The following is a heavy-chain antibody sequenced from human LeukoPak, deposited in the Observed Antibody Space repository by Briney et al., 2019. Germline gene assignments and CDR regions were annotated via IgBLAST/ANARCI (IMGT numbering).Heavy chain of an antibody. V-gene: IGHV3-53*01. CDR1: GFTFSSYW. Sequence: PGGSLRLSCAASGFTFSSYWMSWVRQAPGKGLEWVSVIYSGGSTYYADSVKGRFTISRDNSKNTLYLQMNSLRAEDTAVYYCARDPARVDFWSGYFDWGQGTLVTVSS. J-gene: IGHJ4*02. D-gene: IGHD3-3*01. CDR2: IYSGGST. CDR3: ARDPARVDFWSGYFD.